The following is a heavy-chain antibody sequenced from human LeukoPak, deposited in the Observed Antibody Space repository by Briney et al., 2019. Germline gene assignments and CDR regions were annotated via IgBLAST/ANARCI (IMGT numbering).Heavy chain of an antibody. CDR2: ISGSGGST. J-gene: IGHJ4*02. CDR3: AKTTYYDFWSGYMDY. D-gene: IGHD3-3*01. CDR1: GFTFSSYD. V-gene: IGHV3-23*01. Sequence: GGSLRLSCAASGFTFSSYDMSWVRQAPGKGLEWVSGISGSGGSTYYADSVKGRFTISRDNSKNTLYLQMNSLRAEDTAVYYCAKTTYYDFWSGYMDYWGQGTLVTVSS.